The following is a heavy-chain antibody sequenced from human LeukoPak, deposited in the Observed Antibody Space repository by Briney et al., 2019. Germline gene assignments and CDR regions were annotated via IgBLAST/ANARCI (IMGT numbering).Heavy chain of an antibody. J-gene: IGHJ4*02. CDR3: ARGLAAAGRRGVDY. D-gene: IGHD6-13*01. CDR1: GFTVSINY. CDR2: IYSGGST. Sequence: GGSLRLSCAASGFTVSINYMSWVRQAPGEGLEWGSVIYSGGSTYYADCVKGRFTISIDNSKNTLYLQMNSLRAEDTAVYYCARGLAAAGRRGVDYWGQGTLVTVSS. V-gene: IGHV3-66*02.